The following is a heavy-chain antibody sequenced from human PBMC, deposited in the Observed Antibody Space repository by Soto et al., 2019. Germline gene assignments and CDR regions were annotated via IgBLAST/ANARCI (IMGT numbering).Heavy chain of an antibody. V-gene: IGHV1-18*01. CDR2: ISAYNGNT. Sequence: ASVKVSCKASGYTFTSYGISWVRQAPGQGLEWMGWISAYNGNTNYAQKLQGRVTMTTDTSTSTAYMELRSLRSDDTAVYYCAREAKVTTEVWWENWFDPWGQGTLVTVSS. CDR3: AREAKVTTEVWWENWFDP. CDR1: GYTFTSYG. J-gene: IGHJ5*02. D-gene: IGHD4-17*01.